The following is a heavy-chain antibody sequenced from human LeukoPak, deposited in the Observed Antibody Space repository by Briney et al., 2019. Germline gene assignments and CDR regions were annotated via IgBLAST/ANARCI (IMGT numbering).Heavy chain of an antibody. Sequence: GGSLRLFCAASGFTFSSYAMSWVRQAPGKGLEWVSAISGSGGSTYYADSVKGRFTISRDNSKNTLYLQMNSLRAEDTAVYYCAKDTITFGGVIVYNWFDPWGQGTLVTVSS. CDR3: AKDTITFGGVIVYNWFDP. V-gene: IGHV3-23*01. D-gene: IGHD3-16*02. J-gene: IGHJ5*02. CDR1: GFTFSSYA. CDR2: ISGSGGST.